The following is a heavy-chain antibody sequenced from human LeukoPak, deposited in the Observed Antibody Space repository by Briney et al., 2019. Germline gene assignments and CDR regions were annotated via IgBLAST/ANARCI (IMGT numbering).Heavy chain of an antibody. CDR1: GGSISSYY. D-gene: IGHD1-26*01. Sequence: SETLSPTCTVSGGSISSYYWSWIRQPPGKGLEWIGYIYYSGSTNYNPSLKSRVTISVDTSKNQFSLKLSSVTAADTAVYYCARLTGGSYYGYYYYYMDVWGQGTLVTVSS. CDR2: IYYSGST. V-gene: IGHV4-59*08. J-gene: IGHJ6*03. CDR3: ARLTGGSYYGYYYYYMDV.